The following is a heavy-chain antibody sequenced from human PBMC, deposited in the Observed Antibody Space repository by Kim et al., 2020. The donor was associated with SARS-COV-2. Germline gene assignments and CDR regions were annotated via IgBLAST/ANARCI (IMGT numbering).Heavy chain of an antibody. D-gene: IGHD3-10*01. CDR2: IFPYDSDA. V-gene: IGHV5-51*01. J-gene: IGHJ4*02. Sequence: GESLKISCEASGYTFTTYFIAWVRQMPGKGLEWMEMIFPYDSDAKYNPSFRGQVTVSVDKSINTAYLQWRSLKASDTAVYYCARQSGGHFNFWGPGTLVTVSS. CDR1: GYTFTTYF. CDR3: ARQSGGHFNF.